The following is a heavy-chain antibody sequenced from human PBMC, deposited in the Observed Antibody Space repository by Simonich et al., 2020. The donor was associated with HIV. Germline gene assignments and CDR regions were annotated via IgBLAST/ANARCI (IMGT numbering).Heavy chain of an antibody. CDR1: GYSFTSYG. J-gene: IGHJ2*01. D-gene: IGHD3-10*01. Sequence: QVQLVQSGAEVKKPGASVKVSCKASGYSFTSYGINWVRQAPGQGLEWMGWLSAYNGNTNYAQKFQGRGTMTTDTSTSTAYMELRSLISDDTAVYYCASTSGVWFGEGWYFDLWGRGTLVTVSS. CDR3: ASTSGVWFGEGWYFDL. V-gene: IGHV1-18*01. CDR2: LSAYNGNT.